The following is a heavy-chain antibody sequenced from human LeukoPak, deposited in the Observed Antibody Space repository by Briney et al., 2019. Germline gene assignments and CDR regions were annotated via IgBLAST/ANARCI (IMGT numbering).Heavy chain of an antibody. CDR3: AKDEVGALTMHAFDI. D-gene: IGHD1-26*01. Sequence: PGGPLRLSCAASGFTFSSYAMSWVRQAPGKGLEWVSAISGSGGSTYYADSVKGRFTISRDNSKNTLYLQMNSLRAEDTAVYYCAKDEVGALTMHAFDIWGQGTMVTVSS. J-gene: IGHJ3*02. CDR2: ISGSGGST. V-gene: IGHV3-23*01. CDR1: GFTFSSYA.